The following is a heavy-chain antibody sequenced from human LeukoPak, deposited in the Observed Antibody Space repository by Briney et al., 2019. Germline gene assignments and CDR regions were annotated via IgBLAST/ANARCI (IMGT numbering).Heavy chain of an antibody. CDR1: GFTFSSYG. Sequence: GGSLRLSCAASGFTFSSYGMHWVRQAPGKGLEWVAVISYDGSNKYYADSVKGRFAISRDSSKNTLYLQMNSLRADDTAVYYCARSQGGYCSSTSCYADYFGYWGQGTLVTVSS. V-gene: IGHV3-30*03. CDR2: ISYDGSNK. D-gene: IGHD2-2*01. CDR3: ARSQGGYCSSTSCYADYFGY. J-gene: IGHJ4*02.